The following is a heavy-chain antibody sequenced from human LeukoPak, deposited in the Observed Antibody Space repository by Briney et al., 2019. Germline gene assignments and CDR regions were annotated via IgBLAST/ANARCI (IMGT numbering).Heavy chain of an antibody. Sequence: PGGSLRLSCAASGFTFSSYGMHWVRQAPGKGLEWVAIIKPDGTDKYYVDSVKGRFTVSKDNAKNLLYLQMNSLRAEDTAMYYCARNRGGGSGYSDYWGQGTLVTVSS. CDR3: ARNRGGGSGYSDY. V-gene: IGHV3-7*05. CDR1: GFTFSSYG. CDR2: IKPDGTDK. J-gene: IGHJ4*02. D-gene: IGHD3-22*01.